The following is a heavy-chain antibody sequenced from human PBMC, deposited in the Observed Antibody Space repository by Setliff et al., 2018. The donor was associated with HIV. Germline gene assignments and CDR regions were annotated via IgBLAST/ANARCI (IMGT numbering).Heavy chain of an antibody. Sequence: EASVKVSCKASGYSFTTYGVYWVRQAPGQGLEWMGWIGIQNGNTNYAQKFQGRVTMTTDTSTNTAYMELSSLTSDDTAVYYCAREGLWFGDRGFYMDVWGKGTAVTVSS. CDR1: GYSFTTYG. D-gene: IGHD3-10*01. CDR2: IGIQNGNT. V-gene: IGHV1-18*01. J-gene: IGHJ6*04. CDR3: AREGLWFGDRGFYMDV.